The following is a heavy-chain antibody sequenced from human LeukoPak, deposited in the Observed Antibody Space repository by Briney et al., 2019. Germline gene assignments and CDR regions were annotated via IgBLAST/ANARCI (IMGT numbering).Heavy chain of an antibody. J-gene: IGHJ3*02. CDR1: GYTFTSYG. Sequence: ASVKVSCKASGYTFTSYGISWVRQAPGQGLEWMGWINPNSGGTNYAQKFQGRVTMTRDTSISTAYMELSRLRSDDTAVYYCARELAYCGGDCYSGTFDIWGQGTMVTVSS. CDR2: INPNSGGT. CDR3: ARELAYCGGDCYSGTFDI. V-gene: IGHV1-2*02. D-gene: IGHD2-21*02.